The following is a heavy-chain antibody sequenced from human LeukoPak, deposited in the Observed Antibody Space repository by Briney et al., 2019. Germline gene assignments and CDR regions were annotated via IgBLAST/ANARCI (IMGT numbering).Heavy chain of an antibody. J-gene: IGHJ3*02. V-gene: IGHV3-21*01. D-gene: IGHD3-10*01. CDR1: GFTFSTYS. CDR2: ITSSSSYI. Sequence: GGSLRLSCAASGFTFSTYSLNWVRQAPGKGLEWVSSITSSSSYIYYADSVKGRFTISRDNAKNSLYLQMNSLRAEDTAVYYCARDIKVYMVRGIDAFDIWGQGTMVTVSS. CDR3: ARDIKVYMVRGIDAFDI.